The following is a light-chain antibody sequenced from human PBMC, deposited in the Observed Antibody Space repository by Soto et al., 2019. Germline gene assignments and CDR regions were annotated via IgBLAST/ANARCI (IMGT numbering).Light chain of an antibody. CDR3: QQRSDWPRT. V-gene: IGKV3-11*01. J-gene: IGKJ1*01. CDR1: QSVGSS. Sequence: ETVLTQSPGTLSLSPGERATLSCRASQSVGSSLAWYQQKPGQAPRLLIYDASNRATGVPARFSGSGSGTDFTLTISSLEPEDFAVYYCQQRSDWPRTFGQGTKVDIK. CDR2: DAS.